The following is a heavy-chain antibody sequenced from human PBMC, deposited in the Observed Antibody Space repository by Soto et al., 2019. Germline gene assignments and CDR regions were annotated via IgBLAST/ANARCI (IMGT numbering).Heavy chain of an antibody. CDR1: GFTFSSYA. CDR2: IGGSGGTT. Sequence: GGSLRLSCAASGFTFSSYAMRWVRQAPGKGLEWVSAIGGSGGTTYYADSVKGRFTISRDNPKNMLYLQMNSLRAEDTAVYYCAKAFSSYYFDYWGQGALVTVS. CDR3: AKAFSSYYFDY. J-gene: IGHJ4*02. D-gene: IGHD1-1*01. V-gene: IGHV3-23*01.